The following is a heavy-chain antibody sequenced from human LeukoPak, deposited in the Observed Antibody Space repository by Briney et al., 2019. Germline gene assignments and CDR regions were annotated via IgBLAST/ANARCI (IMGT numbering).Heavy chain of an antibody. Sequence: SETLSLTCTVSGGSISSSSCYWGWIRQPPGKGLEWIGSIYYSGSTYYNPSLKSRVTISVDTSKNQFSLKLSSVTAADTAVYYCAREGITYYDFWSGYYNQYYFDYWGQGTLVTVSS. J-gene: IGHJ4*02. CDR1: GGSISSSSCY. CDR2: IYYSGST. D-gene: IGHD3-3*01. CDR3: AREGITYYDFWSGYYNQYYFDY. V-gene: IGHV4-39*07.